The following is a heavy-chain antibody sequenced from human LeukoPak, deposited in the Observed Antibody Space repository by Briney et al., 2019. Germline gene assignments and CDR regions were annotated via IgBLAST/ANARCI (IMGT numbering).Heavy chain of an antibody. D-gene: IGHD6-13*01. V-gene: IGHV4-59*08. CDR3: ARHGRSIAAAGTRWFDP. J-gene: IGHJ5*02. CDR2: IYYSGST. CDR1: GGSISSYY. Sequence: SETLSLTCTVSGGSISSYYWSWIRQPPGKGLERIGYIYYSGSTNYNPSLKSRVTISVDTSKNQFSLKLSSVTAADTAVYYCARHGRSIAAAGTRWFDPWGQGTLVTVSS.